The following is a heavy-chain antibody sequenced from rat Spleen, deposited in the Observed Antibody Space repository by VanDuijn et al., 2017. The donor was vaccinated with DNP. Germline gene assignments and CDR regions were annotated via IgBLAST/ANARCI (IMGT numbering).Heavy chain of an antibody. Sequence: EVQLVESGGGLVQPGRSLKLSCAASGFTFSDYYMAWVRQAPTKGLEWVASISYDGGSTYYRDSVKGRFTISRDNAKSSLYLQMDSLRSEDTATYYCAKDTTRSNSGAFPYWGQGVMVTVSS. CDR3: AKDTTRSNSGAFPY. CDR1: GFTFSDYY. D-gene: IGHD4-3*01. CDR2: ISYDGGST. J-gene: IGHJ2*01. V-gene: IGHV5-20*01.